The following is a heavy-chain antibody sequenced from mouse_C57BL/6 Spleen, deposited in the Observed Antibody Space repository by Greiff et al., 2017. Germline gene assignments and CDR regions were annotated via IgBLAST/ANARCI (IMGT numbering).Heavy chain of an antibody. CDR2: INPNNGGT. Sequence: VQLQQSRPELVKPGASVKIPCKASGYKFTDYNMDWVKQSHGKSLEWIGDINPNNGGTIYNQKFKGKATLSVEKSSSTSYMELRSLTSEDTAVYYCSRWGYFDVWGTVTTVTVSS. CDR3: SRWGYFDV. CDR1: GYKFTDYN. V-gene: IGHV1-18*01. J-gene: IGHJ1*03.